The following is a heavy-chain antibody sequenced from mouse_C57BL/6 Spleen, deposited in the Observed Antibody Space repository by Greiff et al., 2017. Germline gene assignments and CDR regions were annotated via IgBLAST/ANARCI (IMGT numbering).Heavy chain of an antibody. Sequence: EVMLVESEGGLVQPGSSMKLSCTASGFTFSDYYMAWVRQVPEKGLEWVANINYDGSSTYYLDSLKSRFIISRDNAKNILYLQMCSLKSEDTATYYCARDGDYSNYLDYWGQGTTLTVSS. CDR2: INYDGSST. CDR3: ARDGDYSNYLDY. V-gene: IGHV5-16*01. CDR1: GFTFSDYY. J-gene: IGHJ2*01. D-gene: IGHD2-5*01.